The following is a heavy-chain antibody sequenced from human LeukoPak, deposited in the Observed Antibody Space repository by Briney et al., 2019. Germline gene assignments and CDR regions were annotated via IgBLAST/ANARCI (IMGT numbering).Heavy chain of an antibody. J-gene: IGHJ4*02. CDR3: ARHTLTMIVVLISYFDY. V-gene: IGHV4-34*01. CDR2: INHSGNT. CDR1: SGSFSGYY. D-gene: IGHD3-22*01. Sequence: SETLSLTCAVYSGSFSGYYWSWIRQPPGKGLEWIGDINHSGNTNYNPSLKSRVTISVDTSKNQFSLKLSSVTAADTAVYYCARHTLTMIVVLISYFDYWGQGTLVTVSS.